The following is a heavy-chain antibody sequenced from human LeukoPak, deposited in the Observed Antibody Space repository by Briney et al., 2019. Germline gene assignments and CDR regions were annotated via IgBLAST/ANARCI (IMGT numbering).Heavy chain of an antibody. CDR2: ISAYNGNT. Sequence: GASVKVSCKASGYTFTSYGISWVRQAPGQGLEWMGWISAYNGNTNYAQKLQGRVTMTTDTSTSTAYMELRSLRSDDTAVYYCARGLMHGFGELFGFDYWGQGTLVTVSS. CDR3: ARGLMHGFGELFGFDY. J-gene: IGHJ4*02. D-gene: IGHD3-10*01. CDR1: GYTFTSYG. V-gene: IGHV1-18*01.